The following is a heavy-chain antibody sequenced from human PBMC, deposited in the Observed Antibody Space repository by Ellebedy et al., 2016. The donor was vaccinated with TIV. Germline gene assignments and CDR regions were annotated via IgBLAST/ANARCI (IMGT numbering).Heavy chain of an antibody. CDR1: GYTFTGQY. V-gene: IGHV1-2*02. D-gene: IGHD2-8*01. J-gene: IGHJ4*02. Sequence: ASVKVSCXASGYTFTGQYIHWVRQAPGQGLEWLGCINPQTGGVDYAQKFQARVALTRDTSINTAYMELSSLTSDDTALYYCTSKPCLTNCHLPTFDYWGQGTVITVTS. CDR2: INPQTGGV. CDR3: TSKPCLTNCHLPTFDY.